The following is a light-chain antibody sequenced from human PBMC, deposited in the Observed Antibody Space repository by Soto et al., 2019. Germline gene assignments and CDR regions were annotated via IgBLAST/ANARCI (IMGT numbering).Light chain of an antibody. CDR2: STS. Sequence: QAVVTQEPSMTVSPGGTVTLTCASSTGEVTSGYVPNWIQKKPGQAPRSLIFSTSNKHSWTPARFSGSLLGGKAALTLSGVQPEDEAEYYCLLYFSGHVRLFGGGTKLTVL. J-gene: IGLJ2*01. CDR1: TGEVTSGYV. V-gene: IGLV7-43*01. CDR3: LLYFSGHVRL.